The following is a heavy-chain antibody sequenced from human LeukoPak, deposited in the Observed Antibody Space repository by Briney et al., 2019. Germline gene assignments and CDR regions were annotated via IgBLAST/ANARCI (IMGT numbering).Heavy chain of an antibody. D-gene: IGHD6-13*01. CDR3: ARDIAAAGKRGSRGNWFDP. Sequence: SETLSLTCTVSGGSISSYYWSWIRQPAGKGLEWIGRIYTSGSTTYNPSLKSRVTMSVDTSKNQFSLKLSSVTAADTAVYYCARDIAAAGKRGSRGNWFDPWGQGTLVTVSS. CDR2: IYTSGST. CDR1: GGSISSYY. V-gene: IGHV4-4*07. J-gene: IGHJ5*02.